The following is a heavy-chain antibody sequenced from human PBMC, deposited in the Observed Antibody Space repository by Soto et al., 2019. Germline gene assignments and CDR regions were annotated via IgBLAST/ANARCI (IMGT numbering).Heavy chain of an antibody. Sequence: QVQPVESGGGVVQPGRSLRLSCAASGFTFSSYGMHWVRQAPGKGLEWVAVIWYDGSNKYYADSVKGRFTISRDNSKXXLXXQMHSLRAEDTAVYYCARDGYCSGGSCYSVPVFDYWGQGTLVTVSS. J-gene: IGHJ4*02. CDR1: GFTFSSYG. D-gene: IGHD2-15*01. CDR3: ARDGYCSGGSCYSVPVFDY. V-gene: IGHV3-33*01. CDR2: IWYDGSNK.